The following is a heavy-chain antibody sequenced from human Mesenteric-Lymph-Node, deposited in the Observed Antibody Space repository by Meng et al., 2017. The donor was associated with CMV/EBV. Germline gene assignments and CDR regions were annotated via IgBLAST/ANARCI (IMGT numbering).Heavy chain of an antibody. CDR3: ASFGSGRGRLDAFDI. CDR1: GGSISSDIYY. V-gene: IGHV4-61*01. D-gene: IGHD3-10*01. CDR2: IYYSGST. Sequence: SETLSLTCTVSGGSISSDIYYWGWIRQPPGKGLEWIGYIYYSGSTNYNPSLKSRVTISVDTSKNQFSLKLSSVTAADTAVYYCASFGSGRGRLDAFDIWGQGTMVTVSS. J-gene: IGHJ3*02.